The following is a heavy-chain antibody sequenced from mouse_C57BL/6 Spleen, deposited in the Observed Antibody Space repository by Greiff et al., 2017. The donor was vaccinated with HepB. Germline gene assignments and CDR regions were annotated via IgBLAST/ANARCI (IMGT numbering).Heavy chain of an antibody. Sequence: EVQLVESGPELVKPGASVKMSCKASGYTFTDYNMHWVKQSHGKSLEWIGYINPNNGGTSYNQKFKGKATLTVNQSSSTAYMELRSLTSEDSAVYYCARAMITTAMDYWGQGTSVTVSS. D-gene: IGHD2-4*01. V-gene: IGHV1-22*01. CDR2: INPNNGGT. J-gene: IGHJ4*01. CDR3: ARAMITTAMDY. CDR1: GYTFTDYN.